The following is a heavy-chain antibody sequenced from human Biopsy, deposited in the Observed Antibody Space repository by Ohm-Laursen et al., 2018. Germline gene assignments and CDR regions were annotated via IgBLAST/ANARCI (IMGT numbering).Heavy chain of an antibody. D-gene: IGHD3-22*01. V-gene: IGHV4-39*01. CDR2: IFYRGST. J-gene: IGHJ5*02. CDR3: ARDYDTSGYYYVS. CDR1: GGSIRNNNYY. Sequence: PSETLSLTCTVSGGSIRNNNYYWGWIRQPPGKGLEWIGSIFYRGSTHYKPSLKSRVNISVDTSKNQFSLKLNSVTAADTAVYYCARDYDTSGYYYVSWGQGTLVTVSS.